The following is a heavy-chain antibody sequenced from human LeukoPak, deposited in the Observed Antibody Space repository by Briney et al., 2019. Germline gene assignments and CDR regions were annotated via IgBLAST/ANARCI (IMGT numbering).Heavy chain of an antibody. J-gene: IGHJ6*02. CDR3: ARHYGDYFGRDYYYGMDV. CDR2: IYYSGST. CDR1: GGSISSSSYY. V-gene: IGHV4-39*01. Sequence: SETLSLTCTVSGGSISSSSYYWGWIRQPPGKGLEWIGSIYYSGSTYYNPSLKSRVTISVDTSKNQFSLKLSSVTAADTAVYHCARHYGDYFGRDYYYGMDVWGQGTTVTVSS. D-gene: IGHD4-17*01.